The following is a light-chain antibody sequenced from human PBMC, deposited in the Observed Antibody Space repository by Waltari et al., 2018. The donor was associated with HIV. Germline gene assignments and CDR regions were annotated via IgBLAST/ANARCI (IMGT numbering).Light chain of an antibody. J-gene: IGLJ3*02. V-gene: IGLV1-40*01. CDR3: QSYDNSLSGHWG. CDR2: GNT. Sequence: QSVLTQPPSLSGAPGPRVTLSCTGSRTHSRAGYDVRAYQPLPGTAPKLLIYGNTNRPSGVPDRFSASKSGTSASLAITGLQAEDEGTYYCQSYDNSLSGHWGFGGGTKLTVL. CDR1: RTHSRAGYD.